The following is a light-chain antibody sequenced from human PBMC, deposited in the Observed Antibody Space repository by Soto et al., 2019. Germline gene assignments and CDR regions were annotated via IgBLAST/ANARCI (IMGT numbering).Light chain of an antibody. CDR1: SSDVGGYNY. CDR2: EVS. J-gene: IGLJ1*01. Sequence: QSALTQPASVSGSPGQSITISCTGTSSDVGGYNYVSWYQQHPGKAPKLMIYEVSNRPSGVSNRFSGSKSGNTASLTSSGLQAEDEGDYFCSSYGSTSTRYVFGTGPKLTVL. V-gene: IGLV2-14*01. CDR3: SSYGSTSTRYV.